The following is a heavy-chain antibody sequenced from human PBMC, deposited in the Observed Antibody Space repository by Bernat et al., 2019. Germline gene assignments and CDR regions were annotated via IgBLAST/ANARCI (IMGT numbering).Heavy chain of an antibody. Sequence: QVQLVESGGGVVQPGRSLRLSCAASGFTFSSYGMHWVRQAPGKGLEWVAVISYDGSNKYYADSVKGRFTISRDNSKNPLYLQMNSLRAEDTAVYYCAKGSRGSYTVYFDYWGQGTLVTVSS. CDR2: ISYDGSNK. D-gene: IGHD1-26*01. J-gene: IGHJ4*02. CDR1: GFTFSSYG. CDR3: AKGSRGSYTVYFDY. V-gene: IGHV3-30*18.